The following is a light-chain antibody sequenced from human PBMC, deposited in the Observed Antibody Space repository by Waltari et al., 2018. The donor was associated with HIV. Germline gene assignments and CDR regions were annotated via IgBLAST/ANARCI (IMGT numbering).Light chain of an antibody. CDR3: QAWDSSTVV. V-gene: IGLV3-1*01. CDR2: QDS. J-gene: IGLJ2*01. CDR1: KLGDKY. Sequence: SYELPQPPSVSVSPGQTASITCAGDKLGDKYACWYQQQPGQSPVLVIYQDSKRPSGIPERFSGSNSGNTATLTISGTQAMDEADYYCQAWDSSTVVFGGGTKLTVL.